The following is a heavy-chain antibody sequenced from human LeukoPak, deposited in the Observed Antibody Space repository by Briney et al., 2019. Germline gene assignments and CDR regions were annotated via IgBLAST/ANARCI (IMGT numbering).Heavy chain of an antibody. CDR3: ARGGRAAEYLQH. D-gene: IGHD1-26*01. CDR1: GYTFTGYY. V-gene: IGHV1-2*02. Sequence: ASVKVSCKTSGYTFTGYYMHWVRQAPGPGLEWMGWINPNSGGTDYAQKFQGRVTMTRDTSISTAYMGLTSLTSDDTAVYYCARGGRAAEYLQHWGQGTLVTVSS. J-gene: IGHJ1*01. CDR2: INPNSGGT.